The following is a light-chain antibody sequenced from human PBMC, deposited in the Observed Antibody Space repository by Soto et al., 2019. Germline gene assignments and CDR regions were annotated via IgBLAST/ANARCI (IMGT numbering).Light chain of an antibody. V-gene: IGKV1-5*03. CDR1: QSISSW. Sequence: DIQMTQSPSTLSASVGDRVTITCRASQSISSWLAWYQQKPGKAPKLLIYKASSLESGVPSRFSCSGSGTEFTLTISSLQPDDFATYYCQQYTSNSWTFGQGTKVEIK. CDR3: QQYTSNSWT. J-gene: IGKJ1*01. CDR2: KAS.